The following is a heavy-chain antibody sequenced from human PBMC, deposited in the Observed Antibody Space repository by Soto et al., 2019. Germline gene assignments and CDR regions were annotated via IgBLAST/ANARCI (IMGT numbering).Heavy chain of an antibody. D-gene: IGHD3-9*01. V-gene: IGHV3-30*18. CDR1: GFTFTAYA. J-gene: IGHJ4*02. Sequence: GGSLRLSCAVSGFTFTAYAMHWVRQAPGKGLEWVALISYDEINKYYADSVKGRFTISRDNSKNTLSLQMSSLRAEDAAVYYCAKDGGAGYPEYYFDYWGQGTLVTVSS. CDR2: ISYDEINK. CDR3: AKDGGAGYPEYYFDY.